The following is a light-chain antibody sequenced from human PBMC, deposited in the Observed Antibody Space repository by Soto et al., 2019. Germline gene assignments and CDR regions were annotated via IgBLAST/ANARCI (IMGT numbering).Light chain of an antibody. J-gene: IGKJ5*01. CDR3: QQYNNWPLIT. CDR1: QSVSGN. CDR2: GTS. V-gene: IGKV3-15*01. Sequence: EIVMTQSPGTLSVSPGEGATLSCRASQSVSGNFAWYQQQHGQAPRLLLYGTSIRATGVPARFSGGGSGTEFTLTISGLQSEDFAVYYCQQYNNWPLITFGQGTRLEIK.